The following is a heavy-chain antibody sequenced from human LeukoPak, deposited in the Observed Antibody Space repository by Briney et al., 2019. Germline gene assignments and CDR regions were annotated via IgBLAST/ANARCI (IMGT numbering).Heavy chain of an antibody. CDR3: ARDRGSSGWYEFDY. Sequence: GGSLRISCVASGFTSSSYWMSWVRQAPGKGLEWVANIKQDGSEKYYVDSVKGRFTISRDNAKNSLYLQMNSLRAEDTAVYYCARDRGSSGWYEFDYWGQGTLVTVSS. J-gene: IGHJ4*02. CDR1: GFTSSSYW. D-gene: IGHD6-19*01. CDR2: IKQDGSEK. V-gene: IGHV3-7*01.